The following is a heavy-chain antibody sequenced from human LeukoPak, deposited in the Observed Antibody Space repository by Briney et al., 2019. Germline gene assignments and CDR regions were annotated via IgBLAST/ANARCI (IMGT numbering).Heavy chain of an antibody. CDR3: ARGRDYSYYMDV. CDR1: GYTFTSYG. Sequence: ASVKVSCKASGYTFTSYGINWVRQAPGQGLEWMGWISAYNSNTHYAQKLQGRVTMTTDTSASTAYMELSSLRSEDMAVYYCARGRDYSYYMDVWGKGTTVTVSS. J-gene: IGHJ6*03. CDR2: ISAYNSNT. V-gene: IGHV1-18*03.